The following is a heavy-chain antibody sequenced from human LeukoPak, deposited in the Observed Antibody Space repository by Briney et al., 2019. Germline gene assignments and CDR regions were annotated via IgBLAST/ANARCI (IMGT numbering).Heavy chain of an antibody. D-gene: IGHD6-19*01. CDR3: ARQGSGWLNWFDP. V-gene: IGHV4-59*08. CDR1: GGSISSYY. Sequence: PSETLSLTCTVSGGSISSYYWSWIRQPPGKGLEWIGYIYYSGSTNYNPSLKSRVTISVDTSKNQFSLKLSSVTAADTAVYYCARQGSGWLNWFDPWGQGTLVTVSS. J-gene: IGHJ5*02. CDR2: IYYSGST.